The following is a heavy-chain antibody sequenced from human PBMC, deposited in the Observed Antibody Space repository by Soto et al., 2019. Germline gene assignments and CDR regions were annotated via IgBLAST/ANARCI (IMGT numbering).Heavy chain of an antibody. V-gene: IGHV4-59*08. D-gene: IGHD3-3*01. CDR3: ARRRPGINDFWSGDYNSSGYYYHMDV. CDR1: GGSIGSYY. CDR2: IYYSGST. J-gene: IGHJ6*03. Sequence: SETLSLTCTVSGGSIGSYYWSWIRQPPGKGLEWIGYIYYSGSTNYNPSLKSRVTISVDTSKNQFSLKLSSVTAADTAVYYCARRRPGINDFWSGDYNSSGYYYHMDVWGKGTTVTVSS.